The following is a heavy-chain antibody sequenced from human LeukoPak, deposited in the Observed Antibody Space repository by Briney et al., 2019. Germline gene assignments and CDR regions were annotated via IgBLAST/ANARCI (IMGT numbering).Heavy chain of an antibody. V-gene: IGHV4-30-4*08. CDR1: GGSISSGDYY. D-gene: IGHD6-19*01. CDR2: IYYSGST. CDR3: AREESSGWYWYFDL. J-gene: IGHJ2*01. Sequence: SETLSLTCTVSGGSISSGDYYWSWIRQPPGKGLEWIGYIYYSGSTYYNPSLKSRVTISVDTSKNQFSLKLSSVTAADTAVYYCAREESSGWYWYFDLWGRGTLVTVSS.